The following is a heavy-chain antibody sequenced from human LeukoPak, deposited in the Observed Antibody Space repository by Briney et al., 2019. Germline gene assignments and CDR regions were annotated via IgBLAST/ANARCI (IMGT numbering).Heavy chain of an antibody. CDR1: GGSISSSSYY. Sequence: PSETLSLTCTVSGGSISSSSYYWSWIRQPPGKGLEWIGYIYYSGSTNYNPSLKSRVTISVDTSKNQFSLKLSSVTAADTAVYYCARGSSGWSFDYWGQGTLVTVSS. CDR3: ARGSSGWSFDY. D-gene: IGHD6-19*01. V-gene: IGHV4-61*01. CDR2: IYYSGST. J-gene: IGHJ4*02.